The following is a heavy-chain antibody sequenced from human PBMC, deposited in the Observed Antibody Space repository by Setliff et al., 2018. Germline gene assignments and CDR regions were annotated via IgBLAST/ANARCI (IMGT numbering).Heavy chain of an antibody. Sequence: TLSLTCTVSGGSISSYYWSWIRQPAGKGLEWIGHIHIGGSANYNPSLKSRVTMSIDTSKNQFSLKLNSVTAADMAVYYCAREQWLDPPGYYYMDVWAKGTTVTVSS. CDR1: GGSISSYY. J-gene: IGHJ6*03. D-gene: IGHD6-19*01. V-gene: IGHV4-4*07. CDR3: AREQWLDPPGYYYMDV. CDR2: IHIGGSA.